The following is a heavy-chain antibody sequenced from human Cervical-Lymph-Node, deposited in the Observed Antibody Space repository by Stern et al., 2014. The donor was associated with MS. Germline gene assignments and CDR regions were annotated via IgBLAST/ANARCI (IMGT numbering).Heavy chain of an antibody. J-gene: IGHJ6*02. CDR3: AREVAGHRLGMMDV. Sequence: VHLVESGAEVKKPGASGKGSCKASGYTFNSDYIHWVRQAPGQGLEWMGIINPSGGSTSYAQKFQGRVTMTRDTSTSTVYMEVSSLRSEDTAVYYCAREVAGHRLGMMDVWGQGTTVTVSS. D-gene: IGHD6-19*01. CDR1: GYTFNSDY. CDR2: INPSGGST. V-gene: IGHV1-46*02.